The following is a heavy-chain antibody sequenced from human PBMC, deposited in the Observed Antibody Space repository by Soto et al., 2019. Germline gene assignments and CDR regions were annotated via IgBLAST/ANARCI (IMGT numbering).Heavy chain of an antibody. V-gene: IGHV3-48*03. D-gene: IGHD3-10*01. Sequence: GPLRLSCAASGFTFSRFELHWVRQAPGKGLEWISYISSSGSTAYYASSVEGRFTISRDNANNSVYLQMDSLRAEDTALYYCTRAAWFPYLSFYWGQGALVTVSS. CDR1: GFTFSRFE. CDR2: ISSSGSTA. J-gene: IGHJ4*02. CDR3: TRAAWFPYLSFY.